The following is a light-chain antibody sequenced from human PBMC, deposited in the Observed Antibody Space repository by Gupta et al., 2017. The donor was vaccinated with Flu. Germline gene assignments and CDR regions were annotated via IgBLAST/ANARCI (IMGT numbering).Light chain of an antibody. V-gene: IGKV2-30*01. CDR1: QGRGDSDGNKY. J-gene: IGKJ1*01. CDR2: MAS. Sequence: VTLGKPASISCSTSQGRGDSDGNKYLHWFQQKPGQARRRLIYMASHRDYGVPDSFSGSGSGTDFTLKISRGEAEDVGVYYCTQGKHCPWAFGQGTKVEIK. CDR3: TQGKHCPWA.